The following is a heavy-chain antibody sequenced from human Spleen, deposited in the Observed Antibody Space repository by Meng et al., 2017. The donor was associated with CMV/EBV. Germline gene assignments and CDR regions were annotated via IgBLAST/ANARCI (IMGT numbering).Heavy chain of an antibody. J-gene: IGHJ4*02. Sequence: SETLSLTCTVSGASITTYYWSWIRQPPGKGLEWIGYIYYGGSNNYNPSLKSRVSISLDRSMNHFSLNLNSVTAADTAVYYCARDFYGGSGYFEDWGQGTLVTVSS. CDR3: ARDFYGGSGYFED. CDR2: IYYGGSN. D-gene: IGHD4-23*01. V-gene: IGHV4-59*01. CDR1: GASITTYY.